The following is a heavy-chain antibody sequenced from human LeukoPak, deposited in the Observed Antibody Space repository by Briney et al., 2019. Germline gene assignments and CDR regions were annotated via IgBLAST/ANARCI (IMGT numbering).Heavy chain of an antibody. Sequence: GGSLRLSCAASGFTFSSYAMSWARQAPGKGLEWVSAISGSGGSTYYADSVKGGFTISRDNSKNTLYLQMNSLRAEDTAVYYCAKAPNGGATVFDYWGQGTLVTVSS. V-gene: IGHV3-23*01. CDR3: AKAPNGGATVFDY. J-gene: IGHJ4*02. D-gene: IGHD1-26*01. CDR1: GFTFSSYA. CDR2: ISGSGGST.